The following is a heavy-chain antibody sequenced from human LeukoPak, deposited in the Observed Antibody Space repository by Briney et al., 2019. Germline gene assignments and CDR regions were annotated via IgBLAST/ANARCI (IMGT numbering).Heavy chain of an antibody. J-gene: IGHJ4*02. V-gene: IGHV3-7*03. CDR1: GFTFNNYW. Sequence: GGSLRLSCAASGFTFNNYWMTWVRQAPGKGLEWVASIKQDGSEKYYVDSVKGRFTISRDNAKNSLYLQMNSLRAEDTAVYYCARRRDSGSLQHFDYWGQGTLVTVSS. CDR2: IKQDGSEK. D-gene: IGHD1-26*01. CDR3: ARRRDSGSLQHFDY.